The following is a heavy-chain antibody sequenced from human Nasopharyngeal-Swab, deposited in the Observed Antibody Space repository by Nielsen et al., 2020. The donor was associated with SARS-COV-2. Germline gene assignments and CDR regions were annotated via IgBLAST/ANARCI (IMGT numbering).Heavy chain of an antibody. J-gene: IGHJ4*02. CDR2: ISAYNGNT. Sequence: WVRQAPGQGLEWMGWISAYNGNTNYAQKFQGRVTMTEDTSTDTAYMELSSLRSEDTAVYYCATTQYYYDSSGYYSFDYWGQGTLVTVSS. D-gene: IGHD3-22*01. CDR3: ATTQYYYDSSGYYSFDY. V-gene: IGHV1-18*01.